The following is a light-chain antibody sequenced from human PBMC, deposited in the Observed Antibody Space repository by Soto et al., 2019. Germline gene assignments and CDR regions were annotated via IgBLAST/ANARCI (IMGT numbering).Light chain of an antibody. Sequence: DIPLTQSPSSLSASVGDRVTITCRTSQPIASYLNWYQQKPGTAPKLLIFATSYLQSGVPSRFSGRGCEIDFTITISSLQPEDFATYYCQQSYSYSRTFGQGTKVEIK. V-gene: IGKV1-39*01. CDR3: QQSYSYSRT. CDR2: ATS. J-gene: IGKJ1*01. CDR1: QPIASY.